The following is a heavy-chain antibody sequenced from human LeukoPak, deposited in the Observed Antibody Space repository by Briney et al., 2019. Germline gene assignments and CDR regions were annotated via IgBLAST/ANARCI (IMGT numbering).Heavy chain of an antibody. J-gene: IGHJ6*03. CDR1: GYTFTSHY. Sequence: ASVKVSCKASGYTFTSHYMHWVRQAPGQGLEWMGIINPSGGSTSYAQKFQGRVTMTRDMSTSTVYMELSSLRSEDTAVYYCARAGLNYDFWSGYWNNHYYYYMDVWGKGTTVTVSS. CDR2: INPSGGST. V-gene: IGHV1-46*01. D-gene: IGHD3-3*01. CDR3: ARAGLNYDFWSGYWNNHYYYYMDV.